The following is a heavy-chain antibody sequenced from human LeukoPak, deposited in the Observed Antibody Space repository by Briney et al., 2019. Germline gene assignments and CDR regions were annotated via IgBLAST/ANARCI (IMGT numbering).Heavy chain of an antibody. V-gene: IGHV6-1*01. CDR2: VYYRSKWSK. Sequence: SQTLSLTCGISGDSVSSKSVWHWIRQSPSRGLEWLGRVYYRSKWSKNYAVSVKSRITINPDTSTNQFSLQLSSVTAEDTAVYYCARGDQDFDFWAQGTLVTVSS. J-gene: IGHJ4*02. CDR3: ARGDQDFDF. D-gene: IGHD5-24*01. CDR1: GDSVSSKSV.